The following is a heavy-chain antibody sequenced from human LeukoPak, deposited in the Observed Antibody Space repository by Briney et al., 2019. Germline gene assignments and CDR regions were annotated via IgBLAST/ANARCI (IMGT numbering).Heavy chain of an antibody. V-gene: IGHV3-30-3*01. CDR2: ISYDGSNK. J-gene: IGHJ4*02. CDR3: ARALSVSYWFFDY. Sequence: GGSLRLSCAASGFTFSSYAMHWVRQAPGKGLEWVAVISYDGSNKYYADSVKGRFTISRDNSKNTLYLQMNSLRAEDTAVYYCARALSVSYWFFDYWGQGTLVTVSS. CDR1: GFTFSSYA. D-gene: IGHD1-26*01.